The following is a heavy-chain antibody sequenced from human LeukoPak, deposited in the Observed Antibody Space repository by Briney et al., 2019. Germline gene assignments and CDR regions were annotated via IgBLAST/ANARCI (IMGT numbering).Heavy chain of an antibody. Sequence: ASVKVSCKASGYTFTGYYMHWVRQAPGQGLEWMGWINPNSGGTNYAQKFQGRVTMTRDTSISTAYMELSRLRSDDTAVYYCARDRESGIVVVPAAINWFDPWGQGTLVTVSS. CDR1: GYTFTGYY. D-gene: IGHD2-2*02. V-gene: IGHV1-2*02. CDR2: INPNSGGT. J-gene: IGHJ5*02. CDR3: ARDRESGIVVVPAAINWFDP.